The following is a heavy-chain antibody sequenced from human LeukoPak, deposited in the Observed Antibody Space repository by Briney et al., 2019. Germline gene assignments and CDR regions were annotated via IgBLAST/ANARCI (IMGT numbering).Heavy chain of an antibody. CDR1: GGFLSSSSYY. CDR2: IFYSGST. D-gene: IGHD5-18*01. V-gene: IGHV4-39*01. Sequence: PSETLSLTCTVSGGFLSSSSYYWDWSRQPPGKGLEWIGSIFYSGSTSYNPSLKSRVTISVDTSKNQFALKLISVTAADTAVYYCARRLQMFYFDYWGQGTLVTVSS. CDR3: ARRLQMFYFDY. J-gene: IGHJ4*02.